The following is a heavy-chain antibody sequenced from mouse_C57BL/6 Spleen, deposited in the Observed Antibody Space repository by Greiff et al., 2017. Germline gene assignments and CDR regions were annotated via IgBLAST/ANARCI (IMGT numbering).Heavy chain of an antibody. Sequence: QVQLKESGAELVRPGASVTLSCKASGYTFTDYEMHWVKQTPVHGLEWIGAIDPETGGTAYNQKFKGKAILTADKSSSTAYMELRSLTSEDSAVYYWTKTAQAWGWFACWGQVTLVTVSA. D-gene: IGHD3-2*02. CDR1: GYTFTDYE. V-gene: IGHV1-15*01. CDR3: TKTAQAWGWFAC. J-gene: IGHJ3*01. CDR2: IDPETGGT.